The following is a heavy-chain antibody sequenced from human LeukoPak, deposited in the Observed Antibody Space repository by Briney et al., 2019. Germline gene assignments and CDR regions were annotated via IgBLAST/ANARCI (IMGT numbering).Heavy chain of an antibody. Sequence: GGSLRLSCAASGFTFSSYAMSWVRQPPGKGLEWVSAISGSGGSTYYADSVKGRFTISRDNSKNTLYLQMNSLRAEDTAVYYCAKERNRPYYYYGMDVWGQGTTVTVSS. D-gene: IGHD1-14*01. CDR3: AKERNRPYYYYGMDV. CDR1: GFTFSSYA. J-gene: IGHJ6*02. V-gene: IGHV3-23*01. CDR2: ISGSGGST.